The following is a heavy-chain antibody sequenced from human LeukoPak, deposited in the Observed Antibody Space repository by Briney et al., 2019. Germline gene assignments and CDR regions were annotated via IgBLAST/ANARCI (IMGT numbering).Heavy chain of an antibody. J-gene: IGHJ4*02. CDR1: GFTFSRYA. V-gene: IGHV3-30*03. CDR2: ISYDGGSQ. D-gene: IGHD3-22*01. CDR3: AVAYSTSGDYPVDF. Sequence: GGSLRFSCVASGFTFSRYAMHWVRQAPGKGLEWVAVISYDGGSQYYADSVKGRFIISRDNSKNTLYLQMNSLRGEDTALYYCAVAYSTSGDYPVDFWGQGTLVTVSS.